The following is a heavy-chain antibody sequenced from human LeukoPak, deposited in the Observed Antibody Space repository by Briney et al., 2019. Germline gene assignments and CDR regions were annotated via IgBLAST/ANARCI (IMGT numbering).Heavy chain of an antibody. CDR3: ARAGEWLRFGWFDP. CDR2: IYTSGST. J-gene: IGHJ5*02. D-gene: IGHD5-12*01. Sequence: PSETLSLTCTVSGGSISSYYWSWIRQPAGKGLEWIGRIYTSGSTNYNPSPKSRVTMSVDTSKNQFSLKLSSVTAADTAVYYCARAGEWLRFGWFDPWGQGTLVTVSS. CDR1: GGSISSYY. V-gene: IGHV4-4*07.